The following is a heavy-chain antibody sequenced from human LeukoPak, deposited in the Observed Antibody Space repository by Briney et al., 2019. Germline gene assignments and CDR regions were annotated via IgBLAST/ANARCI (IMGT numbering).Heavy chain of an antibody. CDR1: GGSVTSTNW. Sequence: PSETLSLTCGVSGGSVTSTNWWTWVRQPPGKGLEWIGLVHLDGRTNYNPSLKSRLTMSVDLSENHISLKLTYVTAADTAVYYCAREGGFYRPLDYSGQGTLVTVSS. CDR3: AREGGFYRPLDY. D-gene: IGHD3-3*01. J-gene: IGHJ4*02. V-gene: IGHV4-4*02. CDR2: VHLDGRT.